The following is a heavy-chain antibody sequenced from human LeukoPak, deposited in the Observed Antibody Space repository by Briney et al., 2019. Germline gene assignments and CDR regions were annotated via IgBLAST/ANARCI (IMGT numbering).Heavy chain of an antibody. CDR2: ISSDGSNK. Sequence: GRSLRLSCAASGFTFNTYAMHWVRQAPGKGLEWVAVISSDGSNKYHTDSVKGRFTISRDNSRNTLYLQMNSLRAEDTAVYYCTTDVTTPYGMDVWGQGTTVTVSS. D-gene: IGHD4-17*01. V-gene: IGHV3-30-3*01. CDR1: GFTFNTYA. CDR3: TTDVTTPYGMDV. J-gene: IGHJ6*02.